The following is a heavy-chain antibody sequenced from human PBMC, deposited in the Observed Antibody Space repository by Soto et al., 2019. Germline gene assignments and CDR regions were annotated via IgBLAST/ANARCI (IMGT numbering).Heavy chain of an antibody. D-gene: IGHD1-20*01. CDR2: ISNSGST. CDR1: GGSISSDY. V-gene: IGHV4-59*01. CDR3: AKEGVTVTGYYYYMDV. Sequence: SETLSLTCTVSGGSISSDYWNWIRQPPGKRLEWIGYISNSGSTNYNPSLKSRVTISSDKSKNQISLKVRSVTTADTAVYYCAKEGVTVTGYYYYMDVWGKGTTVTVSS. J-gene: IGHJ6*03.